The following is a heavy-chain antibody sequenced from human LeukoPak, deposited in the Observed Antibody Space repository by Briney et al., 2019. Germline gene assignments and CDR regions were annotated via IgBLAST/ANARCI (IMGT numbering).Heavy chain of an antibody. CDR2: IYPGASDT. CDR3: ATYDSSGYSLLSAFDI. J-gene: IGHJ3*02. Sequence: GESLKISCKGSGYSFTSYWIGWVRQMPGKGLEWMGIIYPGASDTRYSPSFQGQVTISADKSISTAYLQWSILKASDTAMYYCATYDSSGYSLLSAFDIWGQGTMVTVSS. D-gene: IGHD3-22*01. CDR1: GYSFTSYW. V-gene: IGHV5-51*01.